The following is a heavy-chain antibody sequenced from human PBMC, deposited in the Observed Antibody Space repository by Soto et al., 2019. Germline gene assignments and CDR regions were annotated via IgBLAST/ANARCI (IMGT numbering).Heavy chain of an antibody. CDR1: GYTFTSYY. CDR3: ARTLDGYKYPAAFDY. D-gene: IGHD5-12*01. Sequence: GASVKVSCKASGYTFTSYYMHWVRQAPGQGLEWMGIINPSGGSTSYAQKFQGRVTMTRDTSTSTVYMELSSLRSEDTAVYYCARTLDGYKYPAAFDYWGQGTLVTVSS. V-gene: IGHV1-46*01. J-gene: IGHJ4*02. CDR2: INPSGGST.